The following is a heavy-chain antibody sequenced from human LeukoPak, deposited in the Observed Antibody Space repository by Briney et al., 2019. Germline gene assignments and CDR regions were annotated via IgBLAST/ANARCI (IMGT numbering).Heavy chain of an antibody. V-gene: IGHV4-39*07. CDR1: GGSISSSSYY. CDR3: ARADSWFDP. Sequence: SETLSLTCTVSGGSISSSSYYWGWIRQPPGKGLEWIGSIYYSGSTYYNPSLKSRVTISVDTSKNQFSLKLSSVTAADTAVYYCARADSWFDPWGQGTLVTVSS. J-gene: IGHJ5*02. CDR2: IYYSGST.